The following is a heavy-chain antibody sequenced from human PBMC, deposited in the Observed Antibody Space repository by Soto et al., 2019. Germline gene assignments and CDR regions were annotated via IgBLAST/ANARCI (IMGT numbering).Heavy chain of an antibody. CDR3: ARGRFVVVPADYYYYYMDV. V-gene: IGHV1-18*01. CDR1: GYTFTSYG. CDR2: ISAYNGNT. D-gene: IGHD2-2*01. Sequence: GASVKVSCKASGYTFTSYGISWVRQAPGQGLEWMGWISAYNGNTNYAQKLQGRVTTTTDTSTSTAYMELRSLRSDDTAVYYCARGRFVVVPADYYYYYMDVWGKGTTVTVSS. J-gene: IGHJ6*03.